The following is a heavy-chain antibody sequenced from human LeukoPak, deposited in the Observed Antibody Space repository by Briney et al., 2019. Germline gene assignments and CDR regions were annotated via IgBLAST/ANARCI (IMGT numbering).Heavy chain of an antibody. D-gene: IGHD6-13*01. CDR3: ARSPFSNSWESNDY. Sequence: GGSLRFSCAASAFTFPTYGMIWVRQAPGKGLEWVSSITESGDNTYYADSVKGRFTISRDNAKNSLFLQMNSLRGEDTAVYYCARSPFSNSWESNDYWGQGTLVTVSS. CDR2: ITESGDNT. V-gene: IGHV3-23*01. CDR1: AFTFPTYG. J-gene: IGHJ4*01.